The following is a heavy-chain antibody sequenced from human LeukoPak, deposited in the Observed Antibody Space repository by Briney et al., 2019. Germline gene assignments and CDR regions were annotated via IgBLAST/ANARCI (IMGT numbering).Heavy chain of an antibody. V-gene: IGHV3-30*02. CDR3: ARGGEYSSSSPDY. D-gene: IGHD6-6*01. Sequence: PGGSLRLSCAASGFTFSSYGMHWVRQAPGKGLEWVAFIRYDGSNKYYADSVKGRFTISRDNSKNTLYLQMNSLRAEDTAVYYCARGGEYSSSSPDYWGQGTLVTVSS. J-gene: IGHJ4*02. CDR1: GFTFSSYG. CDR2: IRYDGSNK.